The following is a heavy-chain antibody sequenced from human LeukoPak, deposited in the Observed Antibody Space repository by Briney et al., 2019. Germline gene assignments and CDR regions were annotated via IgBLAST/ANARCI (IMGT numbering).Heavy chain of an antibody. V-gene: IGHV4-59*05. Sequence: GSLRLSCAASGFTFSSYSMNWVRQAPGKGLEWIGSIYYSGSTYYNPSLKSRVTISVDTSKNQFSLKLSSVTAADTAVYYCARIVKGIDFSPYFDYWGQGTLVTVSS. D-gene: IGHD2/OR15-2a*01. J-gene: IGHJ4*02. CDR1: GFTFSSYSMN. CDR2: IYYSGST. CDR3: ARIVKGIDFSPYFDY.